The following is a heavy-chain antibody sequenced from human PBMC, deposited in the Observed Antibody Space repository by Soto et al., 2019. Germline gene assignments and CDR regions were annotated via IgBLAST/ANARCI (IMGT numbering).Heavy chain of an antibody. CDR2: IRSKANSYAT. D-gene: IGHD6-13*01. J-gene: IGHJ4*02. CDR1: GVTFSGSA. Sequence: EVQLVESGGGLVQPGGSLKLSCAASGVTFSGSAMHWVRQASGKGLEWVGRIRSKANSYATAYAASVKGRFTISRDDSKNTAYLQMNSLKTEDTAVYYCTRPYSSSLWGQGTLVSVSS. CDR3: TRPYSSSL. V-gene: IGHV3-73*02.